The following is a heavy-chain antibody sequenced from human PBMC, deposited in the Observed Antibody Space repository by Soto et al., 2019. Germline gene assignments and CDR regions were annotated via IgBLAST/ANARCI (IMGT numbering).Heavy chain of an antibody. J-gene: IGHJ4*02. CDR3: ARGMAEEQIFYYFDY. Sequence: PSETLSLTCTVSGGSISSGDYYWSWIRQPPGKGLEWIGYISYSGSTYYNPSLKSRVTISVDTSKNQFSLKLSSVTAADTAVYYCARGMAEEQIFYYFDYWGQGALVTVSS. V-gene: IGHV4-30-4*02. CDR1: GGSISSGDYY. CDR2: ISYSGST. D-gene: IGHD3-9*01.